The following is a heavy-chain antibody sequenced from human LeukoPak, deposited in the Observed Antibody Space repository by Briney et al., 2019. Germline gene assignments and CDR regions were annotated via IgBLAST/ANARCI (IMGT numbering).Heavy chain of an antibody. Sequence: SQTLSLTCAISGDSVSSNSAAWNWIRQSPSRGLEWLGRTYYWSKWYNDYAVSVKSRITINPDTSKNQFSLQLNSVTPKDTAVYYCARGQTRHDYSDYYYGMDVWGQGTTVTVSS. J-gene: IGHJ6*02. D-gene: IGHD4-11*01. CDR2: TYYWSKWYN. V-gene: IGHV6-1*01. CDR1: GDSVSSNSAA. CDR3: ARGQTRHDYSDYYYGMDV.